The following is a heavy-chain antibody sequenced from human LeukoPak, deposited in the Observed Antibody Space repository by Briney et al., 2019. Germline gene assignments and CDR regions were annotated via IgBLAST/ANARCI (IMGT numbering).Heavy chain of an antibody. Sequence: SETLSLTCAVYGGSFSGYYWSWIRQPPGKGLEWIGYIYYSGSTNYNPSLKSRVTISVDTSKNQFSLKLSSVTAADTAVYYCARGGYSYYYGMDVWGQGTTVTVSS. J-gene: IGHJ6*02. CDR3: ARGGYSYYYGMDV. CDR2: IYYSGST. V-gene: IGHV4-59*01. D-gene: IGHD5-18*01. CDR1: GGSFSGYY.